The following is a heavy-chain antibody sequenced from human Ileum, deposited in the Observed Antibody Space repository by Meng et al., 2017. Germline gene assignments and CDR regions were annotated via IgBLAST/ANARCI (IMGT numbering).Heavy chain of an antibody. J-gene: IGHJ4*02. CDR1: GASVSVNSY. CDR2: IDHSGSA. CDR3: ARHGGYYPDF. V-gene: IGHV4-4*02. Sequence: GSLRLSCSVSGASVSVNSYWSWVRQPPGKGLEWIGQIDHSGSAYYRPSLNSRVTMSIDKSKNQFSLRLTSVTAADTAVYYCARHGGYYPDFWGQGTLVTVSS. D-gene: IGHD4-23*01.